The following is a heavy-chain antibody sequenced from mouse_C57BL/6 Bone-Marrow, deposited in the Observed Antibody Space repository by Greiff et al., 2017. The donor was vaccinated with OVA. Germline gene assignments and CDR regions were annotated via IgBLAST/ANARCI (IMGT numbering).Heavy chain of an antibody. V-gene: IGHV1-4*01. CDR3: ARSTDVAWFAY. CDR1: GYTFTSYT. Sequence: VQLQQSGAELARPGASVKMSCKASGYTFTSYTMHWVKQRPGQGLEWIGYINPSSGYTKYNQKFKDKPTLTADKSSSTAYMQLSSLTSEDSAVYYCARSTDVAWFAYWGQGTLVTVSA. CDR2: INPSSGYT. J-gene: IGHJ3*01.